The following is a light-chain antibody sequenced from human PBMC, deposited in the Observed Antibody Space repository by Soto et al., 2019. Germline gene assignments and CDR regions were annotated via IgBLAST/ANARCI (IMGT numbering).Light chain of an antibody. Sequence: QSVLTQPPSASGTPGQRVTISCSGSSSNIGSNYVYWYQQLPGTAPKLLIYRNNQRPSGVPDRFSGSKSGTSASLAISGLXXXXEADYYCAAWDDSLSGVVXXXGTKLTVL. CDR2: RNN. CDR1: SSNIGSNY. J-gene: IGLJ2*01. CDR3: AAWDDSLSGVV. V-gene: IGLV1-47*01.